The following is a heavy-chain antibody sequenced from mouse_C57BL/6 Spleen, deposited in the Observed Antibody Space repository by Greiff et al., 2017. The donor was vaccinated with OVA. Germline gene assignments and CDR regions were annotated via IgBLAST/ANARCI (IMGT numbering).Heavy chain of an antibody. D-gene: IGHD2-1*01. CDR1: GYTFTDYY. CDR2: IYPGSGNT. V-gene: IGHV1-76*01. CDR3: ASKGNGNYYFDY. Sequence: QVQLQQSGAELVRPGASVKLSCKASGYTFTDYYINWVKQRPGQGLEWIARIYPGSGNTYYNEKFKGKATLTAEKSSSTAYMQLSSLTSEDSAVYFGASKGNGNYYFDYWGQGTTLTVSS. J-gene: IGHJ2*01.